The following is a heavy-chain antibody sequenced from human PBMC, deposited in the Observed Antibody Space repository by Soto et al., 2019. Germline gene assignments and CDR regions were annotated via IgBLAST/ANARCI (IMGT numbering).Heavy chain of an antibody. Sequence: GGSLRLSCAASGFTFSSYAMYWVRQAPGKGLEWVAVVSYDGSNKYYADSVKGRFTISRDNSKNTLFVQMNSLRAEDTAVYYCARDELPSGYYGMDVWGQGTTVTVSS. J-gene: IGHJ6*02. CDR3: ARDELPSGYYGMDV. CDR2: VSYDGSNK. CDR1: GFTFSSYA. V-gene: IGHV3-30-3*01. D-gene: IGHD2-15*01.